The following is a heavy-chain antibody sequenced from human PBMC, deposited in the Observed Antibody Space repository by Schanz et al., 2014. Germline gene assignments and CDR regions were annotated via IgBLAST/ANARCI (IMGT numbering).Heavy chain of an antibody. Sequence: EVQLLESGGGLVQPGGSLRLSCAASGFTFSSYAMCWLRQAPGKGLEWVSVIGVDGTTTYYADSVKSRFTISRDNSRNTLYLQMNSLRAEDTAVYYCARDGYSVVVISPTESCEIWGQGTMVTVSP. CDR3: ARDGYSVVVISPTESCEI. CDR1: GFTFSSYA. V-gene: IGHV3-23*01. J-gene: IGHJ3*02. CDR2: IGVDGTTT. D-gene: IGHD2-21*01.